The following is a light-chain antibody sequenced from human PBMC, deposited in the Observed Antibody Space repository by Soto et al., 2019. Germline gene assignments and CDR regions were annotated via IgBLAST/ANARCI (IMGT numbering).Light chain of an antibody. V-gene: IGKV3-15*01. J-gene: IGKJ5*01. CDR3: QQYNNWPS. Sequence: EVVMTHSPANLSVSPGERATLSCRASQTVSRNLAWYQQRPGQAPRLLLYDISNRATVVPARFSGSGSATEFTLTIRSLQAEYFVVYFCQQYNNWPSFGQGTRLEIK. CDR2: DIS. CDR1: QTVSRN.